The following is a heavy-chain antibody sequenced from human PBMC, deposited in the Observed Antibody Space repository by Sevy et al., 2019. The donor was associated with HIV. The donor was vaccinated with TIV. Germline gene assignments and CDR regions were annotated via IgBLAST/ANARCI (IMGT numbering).Heavy chain of an antibody. D-gene: IGHD3-16*02. V-gene: IGHV5-51*01. CDR3: ASLESDLGELSLGGFRAFDI. CDR2: IYPGDSDT. CDR1: GYSFTNYW. Sequence: GESLKISCKGSGYSFTNYWIGWVRQMPGKGLEWMGIIYPGDSDTRYSPSFQGQVTISADKSISTAYLQWSSLKASDTAMYYCASLESDLGELSLGGFRAFDIWGQGTMVTVSS. J-gene: IGHJ3*02.